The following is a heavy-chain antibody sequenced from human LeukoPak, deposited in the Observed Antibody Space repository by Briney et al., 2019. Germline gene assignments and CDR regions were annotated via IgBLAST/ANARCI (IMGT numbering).Heavy chain of an antibody. CDR3: AIKSPSTETSPP. D-gene: IGHD4-17*01. CDR2: ISGNGATT. CDR1: GFTFINYA. J-gene: IGHJ5*02. Sequence: PGGSLRLSCAASGFTFINYAMTWVRQAPGKGLEWVSGISGNGATTYYADSVKGRFTISRDNSRNTLYLQMNSLRAEDTAVYYCAIKSPSTETSPPWGQGTLVTVSS. V-gene: IGHV3-23*01.